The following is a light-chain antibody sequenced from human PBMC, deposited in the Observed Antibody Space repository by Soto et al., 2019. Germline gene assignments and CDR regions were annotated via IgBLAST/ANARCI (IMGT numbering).Light chain of an antibody. Sequence: DIQMTQSPSTLSASVGDRVTISCRASQTITSWLAWYQQKPGKAPKLLIYDASSLESGVPSRFSGSGSGTEFTLTIRSLQPEDFATYYCQHLSSYPSITFGQGTRLEIK. CDR2: DAS. J-gene: IGKJ5*01. CDR3: QHLSSYPSIT. V-gene: IGKV1-5*01. CDR1: QTITSW.